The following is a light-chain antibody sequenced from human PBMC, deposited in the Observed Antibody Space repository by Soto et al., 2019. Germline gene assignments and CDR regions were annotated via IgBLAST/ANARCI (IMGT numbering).Light chain of an antibody. J-gene: IGLJ7*01. CDR1: SSNIGSNY. V-gene: IGLV1-47*01. Sequence: QSVLTQPPSASGTPGQRVTISCSGSSSNIGSNYVYWYQQLPGTAPKLLIYRNNQRPSGVPDRCSGSKTGTTASLAISGRRSADEADYYCSAWYASMRGPVFGGGTQLTVL. CDR3: SAWYASMRGPV. CDR2: RNN.